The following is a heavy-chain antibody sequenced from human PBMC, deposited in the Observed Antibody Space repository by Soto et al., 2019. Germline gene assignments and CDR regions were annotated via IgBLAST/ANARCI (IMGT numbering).Heavy chain of an antibody. CDR2: INPNSGGT. Sequence: ASVKVSCKASGYTFTGYYMHWVRQAPGQGLEWMGWINPNSGGTNYAQKFQGWVTMTRDTSISTAYMELSRLRSDDTAVYYCARDRASIAAPNGMDVWGQGTTVTVSS. J-gene: IGHJ6*02. CDR3: ARDRASIAAPNGMDV. D-gene: IGHD6-6*01. V-gene: IGHV1-2*04. CDR1: GYTFTGYY.